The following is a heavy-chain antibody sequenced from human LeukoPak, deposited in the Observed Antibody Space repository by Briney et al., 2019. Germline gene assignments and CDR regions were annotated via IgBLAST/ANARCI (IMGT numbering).Heavy chain of an antibody. D-gene: IGHD3-3*01. V-gene: IGHV1-2*02. CDR3: ARVAVSFWSGLDY. J-gene: IGHJ4*02. CDR1: GYTFTDYY. CDR2: INPKSGGT. Sequence: PRASVKVSCKASGYTFTDYYIHWVRQAPGQGLEWMGWINPKSGGTNSAQKFQGRVTMTRDTSISTAYMELSRLTSDDTAVYYCARVAVSFWSGLDYWGQGTLVTVSS.